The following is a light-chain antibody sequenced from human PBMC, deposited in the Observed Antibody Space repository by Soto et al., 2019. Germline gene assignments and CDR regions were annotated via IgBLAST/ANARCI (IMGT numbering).Light chain of an antibody. CDR2: TAS. CDR3: QKYDSAPFT. CDR1: QGIRNY. V-gene: IGKV1-27*01. Sequence: DIQMTQSPSSLSASVGDRVTITCRASQGIRNYLAWYQQKPGKIPKLLIYTASTLQTGVPSRFSGSGSGTDFALTISSLQPEDVATYYCQKYDSAPFTFGPGTIVDIK. J-gene: IGKJ3*01.